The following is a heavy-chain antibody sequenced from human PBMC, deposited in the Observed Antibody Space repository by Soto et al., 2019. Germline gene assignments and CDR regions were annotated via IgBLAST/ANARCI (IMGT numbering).Heavy chain of an antibody. J-gene: IGHJ4*02. CDR2: ISSSSSYI. D-gene: IGHD3-10*01. V-gene: IGHV3-21*01. CDR1: GFTFSSYS. CDR3: AKRGQGYGSGSYLFDY. Sequence: EVQLVESGGGLVKPGGSLRLSCAASGFTFSSYSMNWVRQAPGRGLEWVSSISSSSSYIYYADSVKGRFTISRDNAKNSLYLQMNSLRAEDTAVYYCAKRGQGYGSGSYLFDYWGQGTLVTVSS.